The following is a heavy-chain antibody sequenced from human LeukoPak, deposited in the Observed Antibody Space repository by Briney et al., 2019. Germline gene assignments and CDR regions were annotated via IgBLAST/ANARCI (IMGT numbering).Heavy chain of an antibody. CDR3: ARDLLGYCSGGSCYFGGASFDY. CDR1: GYSISSGYY. J-gene: IGHJ4*02. V-gene: IGHV4-38-2*02. D-gene: IGHD2-15*01. CDR2: IYHSGST. Sequence: SETLSLTCAVSGYSISSGYYWGWIRQPPGKGLEWIGSIYHSGSTYYNPSLKSRVTISVDTSKNQFSLKLSPVTAADTAVYYCARDLLGYCSGGSCYFGGASFDYWGQGTLVTVSS.